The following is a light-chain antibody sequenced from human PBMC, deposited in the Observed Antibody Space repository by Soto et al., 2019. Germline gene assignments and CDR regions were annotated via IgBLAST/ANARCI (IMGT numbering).Light chain of an antibody. Sequence: IHMTKSPSSLSASVGDRVTITCRASQTINNNLNWYQQKPGKAPKLLIYAASSLHSGVPSRFSGSASGTDFTLTITSLQPEDLAIYFCQQSNKTPRTFGQGTKVDIK. CDR1: QTINNN. J-gene: IGKJ1*01. CDR2: AAS. CDR3: QQSNKTPRT. V-gene: IGKV1-39*01.